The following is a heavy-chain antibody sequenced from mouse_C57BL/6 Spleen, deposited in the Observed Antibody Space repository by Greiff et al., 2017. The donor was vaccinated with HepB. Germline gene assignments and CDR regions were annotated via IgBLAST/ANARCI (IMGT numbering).Heavy chain of an antibody. D-gene: IGHD1-1*01. CDR3: ARGYYGSSPLYAMDY. V-gene: IGHV1-39*01. Sequence: VQLQQSGPELVKPGASVKISCKASGYSFTDYNMNWVKQSNGKSLEWIGVINPNYGTTSYNQKFKGKATLTVDQSSSTAYMQLNSLTSEDSAVYYWARGYYGSSPLYAMDYWGQGTSVTVSS. CDR1: GYSFTDYN. J-gene: IGHJ4*01. CDR2: INPNYGTT.